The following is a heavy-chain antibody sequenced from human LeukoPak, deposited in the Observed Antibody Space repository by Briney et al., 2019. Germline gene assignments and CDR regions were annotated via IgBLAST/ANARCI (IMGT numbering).Heavy chain of an antibody. Sequence: GASVKVSCKASGYTFTSNYIHWVRQAPGQGLEWMGWISAYNGNTNYAQKLQGRVTMTTDTSTSTAYMELRSLRSDDTAVYYCARAGAGGIAAAGTPWGQGTLVTVSS. CDR3: ARAGAGGIAAAGTP. D-gene: IGHD6-13*01. J-gene: IGHJ5*02. V-gene: IGHV1-18*04. CDR1: GYTFTSNY. CDR2: ISAYNGNT.